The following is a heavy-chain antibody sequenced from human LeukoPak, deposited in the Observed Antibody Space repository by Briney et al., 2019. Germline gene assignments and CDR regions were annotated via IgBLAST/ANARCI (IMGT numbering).Heavy chain of an antibody. CDR3: AKDRNYYYYDTSGYLDY. CDR1: GFTFSSYG. J-gene: IGHJ4*02. Sequence: PGGSLRLSCAASGFTFSSYGMHWVRQAPGKGLEWVAVISYDGSKKYYADSVKGRFTISRDNSKNTLYLQMNSLRAEDTAVYYCAKDRNYYYYDTSGYLDYWGQGTLVTVSS. D-gene: IGHD3-22*01. CDR2: ISYDGSKK. V-gene: IGHV3-30*18.